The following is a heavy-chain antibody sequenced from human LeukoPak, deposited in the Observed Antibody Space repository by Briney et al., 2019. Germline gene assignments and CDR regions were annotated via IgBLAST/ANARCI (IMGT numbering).Heavy chain of an antibody. CDR1: GGTFSSYA. CDR2: INPNSGGT. V-gene: IGHV1-69*10. J-gene: IGHJ4*02. CDR3: ATEGPQHGYSSGWYAY. D-gene: IGHD6-19*01. Sequence: ASVKVSCKASGGTFSSYAISWVRQAPGQGLEWMGWINPNSGGTNYAQKFQGRVTMTEDTSTDTAYMELSSLRSEDTAVYYCATEGPQHGYSSGWYAYWGQGTLVTVSS.